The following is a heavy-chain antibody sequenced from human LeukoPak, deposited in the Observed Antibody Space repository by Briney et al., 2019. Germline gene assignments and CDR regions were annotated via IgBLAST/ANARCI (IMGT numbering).Heavy chain of an antibody. CDR2: ISGSGGST. Sequence: GGSLRLSCAASGFPFSSYAMSWVRQAPGKGLEWVSAISGSGGSTYYADSVKGRFTISRDNSKNKLYLQMNSLRAEETAVYYCAKGAVITMVRGVISAHFDYWGQGTLVTVSS. CDR1: GFPFSSYA. CDR3: AKGAVITMVRGVISAHFDY. V-gene: IGHV3-23*01. J-gene: IGHJ4*02. D-gene: IGHD3-10*01.